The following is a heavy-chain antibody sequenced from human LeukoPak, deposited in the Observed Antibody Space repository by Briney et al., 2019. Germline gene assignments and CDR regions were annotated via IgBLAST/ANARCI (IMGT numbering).Heavy chain of an antibody. Sequence: AGGSLRLSCAASGFTFSSYGMSWVRQAPGKGLEWVSAISGSGGSTYYADSVKGRFTISRDNSKNTLYLQMNSLRAEDTAVYYCAKDTYTRRIAADDAFDIWGQGTMVTVSS. CDR2: ISGSGGST. D-gene: IGHD6-13*01. CDR3: AKDTYTRRIAADDAFDI. J-gene: IGHJ3*02. V-gene: IGHV3-23*01. CDR1: GFTFSSYG.